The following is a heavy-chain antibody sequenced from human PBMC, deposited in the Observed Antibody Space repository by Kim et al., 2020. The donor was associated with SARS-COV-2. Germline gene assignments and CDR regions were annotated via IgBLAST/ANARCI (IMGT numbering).Heavy chain of an antibody. D-gene: IGHD1-26*01. Sequence: YYADTVTGRFSISRHNDGNTVYLRLTSLTTEDTAVYYCARQVGPTLNFWGQGTPVTVSS. V-gene: IGHV3-53*04. J-gene: IGHJ4*02. CDR3: ARQVGPTLNF.